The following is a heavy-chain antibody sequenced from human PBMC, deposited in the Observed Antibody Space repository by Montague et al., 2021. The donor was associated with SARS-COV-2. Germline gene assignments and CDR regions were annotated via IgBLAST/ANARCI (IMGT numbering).Heavy chain of an antibody. CDR1: GFTFSSYA. CDR3: ARDRIWRTIFWRHYYYGMDV. Sequence: SLRLSCAASGFTFSSYAMHWVRQAPGKGLEWVAVISYDGSNKYYADSVXGLFTISRDNSKNTLYLQMNSLRAEDTAVYYCARDRIWRTIFWRHYYYGMDVWGQGTTVTVSS. D-gene: IGHD3-9*01. V-gene: IGHV3-30-3*01. CDR2: ISYDGSNK. J-gene: IGHJ6*02.